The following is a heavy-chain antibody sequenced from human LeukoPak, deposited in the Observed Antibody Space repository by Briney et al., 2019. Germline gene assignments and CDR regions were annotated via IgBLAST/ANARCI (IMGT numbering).Heavy chain of an antibody. Sequence: GGSLRLSCTASGFTFSSYVMSWVRQAPGKGLERVSDISGRGSSTSYVDSVKGRFTISRDNSKNTLYLQMNSLRAEDTAVYYCARESGYNYGMDVWGQGTMVTVSS. J-gene: IGHJ6*02. V-gene: IGHV3-23*01. CDR2: ISGRGSST. CDR3: ARESGYNYGMDV. D-gene: IGHD3-22*01. CDR1: GFTFSSYV.